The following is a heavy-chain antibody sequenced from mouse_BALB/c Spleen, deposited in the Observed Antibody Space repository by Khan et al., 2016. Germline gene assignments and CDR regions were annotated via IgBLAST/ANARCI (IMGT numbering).Heavy chain of an antibody. J-gene: IGHJ1*01. CDR3: ARSHYDYLWFFDV. CDR1: GYTFTDYT. Sequence: QVQLQQSGAELTRPGASVKMSCKASGYTFTDYTIHWIKQRPGQGLEWIGFINPNSGYTKYNQKFRDKATLTADKSSSTAYMHLSSLTPVDSAVFYCARSHYDYLWFFDVWGAGTTVTVSS. V-gene: IGHV1-4*01. D-gene: IGHD2-4*01. CDR2: INPNSGYT.